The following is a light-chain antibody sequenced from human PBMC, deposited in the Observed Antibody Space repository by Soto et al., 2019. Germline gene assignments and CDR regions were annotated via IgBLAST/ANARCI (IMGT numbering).Light chain of an antibody. V-gene: IGKV1-5*03. Sequence: DIQMTQSPSTLSASVGDRVTITCRASQSISSWLAWYQQKPGKAPKLLIYKASSLESGVPSRFSGSGSGTEFTLNISSLQPDDFAAYYCDQCHSYPWTFGQGTKVEIK. CDR2: KAS. CDR3: DQCHSYPWT. J-gene: IGKJ1*01. CDR1: QSISSW.